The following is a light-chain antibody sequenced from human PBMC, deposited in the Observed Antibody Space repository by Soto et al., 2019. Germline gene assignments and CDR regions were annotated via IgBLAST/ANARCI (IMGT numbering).Light chain of an antibody. Sequence: MTQSPATLSVSPGERVSLSCRASQSISTNLAWYQQKPGQAPRLLIYGASTRDTHIPDRFSGTGSETEFTLSVSSLQSEDFAIYYCQQYYDWPLVTFGGGPKADIK. J-gene: IGKJ4*01. CDR1: QSISTN. CDR2: GAS. CDR3: QQYYDWPLVT. V-gene: IGKV3-15*01.